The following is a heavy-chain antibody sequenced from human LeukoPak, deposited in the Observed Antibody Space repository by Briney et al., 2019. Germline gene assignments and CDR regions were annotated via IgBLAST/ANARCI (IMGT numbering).Heavy chain of an antibody. CDR3: ARDWGTGGSGSPLDY. J-gene: IGHJ4*02. D-gene: IGHD3-10*01. CDR1: GYTFTSYS. V-gene: IGHV1-18*01. CDR2: ISTYNGNT. Sequence: ASVKVSCKASGYTFTSYSISWVRQAPGQGLEWMGWISTYNGNTDYAQKLQGRVTMTTDTSTTTAYMELRSLRSDDTAVYYCARDWGTGGSGSPLDYWGPGTLVTVSS.